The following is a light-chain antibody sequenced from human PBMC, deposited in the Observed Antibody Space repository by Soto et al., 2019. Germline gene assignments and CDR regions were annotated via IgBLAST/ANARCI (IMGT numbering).Light chain of an antibody. Sequence: DIPLTQSPSSLSASEGDRVSITCRASQGIGTYLAWYQQKPGKAPKLLIYAASTLQSGVPSRFSGSGSGTDFTLTISSLEPEDFATYYCQQLNSYPPYTFGQGTKLEI. V-gene: IGKV1-9*01. J-gene: IGKJ2*01. CDR1: QGIGTY. CDR2: AAS. CDR3: QQLNSYPPYT.